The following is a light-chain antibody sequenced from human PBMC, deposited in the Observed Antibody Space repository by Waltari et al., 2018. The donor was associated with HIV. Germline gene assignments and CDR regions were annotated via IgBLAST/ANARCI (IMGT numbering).Light chain of an antibody. V-gene: IGLV7-43*01. CDR2: STN. J-gene: IGLJ2*01. CDR3: LLYYGGAQPYVV. Sequence: QTVVTQEPSLTVSPGGTVTLTCASSTGAVTSGYYPNWFQQKPGQAPRALIYSTNHTHSGTPARFSGSLLGGKPALTLSGVQPEDEAEYYCLLYYGGAQPYVVFGGGTKLTVL. CDR1: TGAVTSGYY.